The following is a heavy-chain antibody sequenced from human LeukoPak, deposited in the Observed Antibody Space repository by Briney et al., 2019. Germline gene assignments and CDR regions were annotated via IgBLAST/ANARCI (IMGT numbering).Heavy chain of an antibody. Sequence: PGGSLRLSCAASGFTVSSNYMSWVRQPPGKGLEWIGYIYYSGSTNYNPSLKSRVTISVDTSKNQFSLKLSSADTAVYYCARDALGSFDYWGQGTLVTVSS. J-gene: IGHJ4*02. V-gene: IGHV4-59*02. CDR3: ARDALGSFDY. CDR1: GFTVSSNY. D-gene: IGHD2-15*01. CDR2: IYYSGST.